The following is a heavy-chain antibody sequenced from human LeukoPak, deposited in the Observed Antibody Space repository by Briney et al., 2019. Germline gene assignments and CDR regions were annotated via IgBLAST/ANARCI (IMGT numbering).Heavy chain of an antibody. V-gene: IGHV1-2*02. Sequence: GASVKVSCKASGYTFTGYYMHWVRQAPGQGLEWMGWINPNSGGTNYAQKFQGRVTMTRDTSISTAHMELSRLRSDDTAVYYCAREEIIVGATTFDYWGQGTLVTVSS. J-gene: IGHJ4*02. CDR1: GYTFTGYY. D-gene: IGHD1-26*01. CDR2: INPNSGGT. CDR3: AREEIIVGATTFDY.